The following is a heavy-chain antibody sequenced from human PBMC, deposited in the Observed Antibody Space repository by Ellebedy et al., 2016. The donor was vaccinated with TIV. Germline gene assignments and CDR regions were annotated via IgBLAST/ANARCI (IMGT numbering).Heavy chain of an antibody. Sequence: ESLKISCVASGFTFSDYHMSWIRQAPGKGLEWIGEINPSGSTYSNSSLKSRLTISADTSKNHFSLRLSSVTAADTAVYYCAEGRSGWYYFDYWGQGTLVTVSS. D-gene: IGHD6-13*01. CDR2: INPSGST. CDR1: GFTFSDYH. V-gene: IGHV4-34*08. J-gene: IGHJ4*02. CDR3: AEGRSGWYYFDY.